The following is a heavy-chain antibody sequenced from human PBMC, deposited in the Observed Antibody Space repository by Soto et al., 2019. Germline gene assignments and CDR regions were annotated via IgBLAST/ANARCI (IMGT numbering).Heavy chain of an antibody. CDR3: ARRRYHGDYNY. CDR1: GGSISSSSYY. Sequence: TSETLSLTCTVSGGSISSSSYYWGWIRQPPGKGLEWIGSIYYSGSTYYNPSLKSRVTISVDTSKNQFSLKLSSVTAADTAVYYCARRRYHGDYNYWGQGTLVTVSS. D-gene: IGHD4-17*01. V-gene: IGHV4-39*01. CDR2: IYYSGST. J-gene: IGHJ4*02.